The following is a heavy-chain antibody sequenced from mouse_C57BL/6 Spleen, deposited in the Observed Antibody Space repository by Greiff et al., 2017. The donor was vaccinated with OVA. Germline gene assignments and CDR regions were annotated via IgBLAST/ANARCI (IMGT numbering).Heavy chain of an antibody. CDR2: INPSSGYT. V-gene: IGHV1-7*01. Sequence: VKLVESGAELAKPGASVKLSCKASGYTFTSYWMHWVKQRPGQGLEWIGYINPSSGYTKYNQKFKDKATLTADKSSSTAYMQLSSLTYEDSAVYYCARYYDSNYGYFDVWGTGTTVTVSS. CDR3: ARYYDSNYGYFDV. CDR1: GYTFTSYW. D-gene: IGHD1-1*01. J-gene: IGHJ1*03.